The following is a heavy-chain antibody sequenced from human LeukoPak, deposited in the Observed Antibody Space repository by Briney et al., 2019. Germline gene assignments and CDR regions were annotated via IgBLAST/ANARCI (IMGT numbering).Heavy chain of an antibody. CDR2: IYYSGST. CDR3: ARSLWFRESSGFDY. CDR1: GGSISSYY. J-gene: IGHJ4*02. V-gene: IGHV4-59*01. D-gene: IGHD3-10*01. Sequence: SETLSLTCTVSGGSISSYYWSWIRQPPGKGLEWIGYIYYSGSTNYNPSLKSRVTISVDTSKNQFSLKLSSVTAADTAVYYCARSLWFRESSGFDYWGQGTLVTVSS.